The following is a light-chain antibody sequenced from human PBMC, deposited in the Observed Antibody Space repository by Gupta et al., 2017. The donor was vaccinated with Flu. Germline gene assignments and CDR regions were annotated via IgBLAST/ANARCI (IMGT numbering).Light chain of an antibody. Sequence: GDRVTITCRASQSIAGYVNWYQQKPGKAPKLLIYDASSLQSGVPSRFSGSGSGTDFTLTISSLQPEDFATYYCQQSYSNPRTFGQGTKLEIK. J-gene: IGKJ2*01. CDR2: DAS. V-gene: IGKV1-39*01. CDR3: QQSYSNPRT. CDR1: QSIAGY.